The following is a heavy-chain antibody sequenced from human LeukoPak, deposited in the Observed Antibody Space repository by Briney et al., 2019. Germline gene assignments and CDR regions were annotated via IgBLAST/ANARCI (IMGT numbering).Heavy chain of an antibody. CDR2: ISAYNGNT. D-gene: IGHD3-3*01. Sequence: ASVKVSCKASGYTFTSYGISWVRQAPRQGLEWMGWISAYNGNTNYAQKLQGRVTMTTDTSTSTAYMELRSLRSDDTAVYYCARDLRDYDFWTGSEYFQHWGQGTLVTVSS. CDR1: GYTFTSYG. V-gene: IGHV1-18*01. CDR3: ARDLRDYDFWTGSEYFQH. J-gene: IGHJ1*01.